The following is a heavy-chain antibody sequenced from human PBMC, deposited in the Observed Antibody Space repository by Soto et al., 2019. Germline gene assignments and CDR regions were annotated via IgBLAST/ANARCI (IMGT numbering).Heavy chain of an antibody. J-gene: IGHJ6*02. CDR2: IDPSDSYT. D-gene: IGHD2-2*01. CDR3: ARLLPDIVVVPAAIIDYYYGMDV. CDR1: GYSFTSYW. V-gene: IGHV5-10-1*01. Sequence: GESLKISCKGSGYSFTSYWISWVRQMPGKGLEWMGRIDPSDSYTNYSPSFQGHVTISADKSISTAYLQWSSLKASDTAMYYCARLLPDIVVVPAAIIDYYYGMDVWGQGTTVTVS.